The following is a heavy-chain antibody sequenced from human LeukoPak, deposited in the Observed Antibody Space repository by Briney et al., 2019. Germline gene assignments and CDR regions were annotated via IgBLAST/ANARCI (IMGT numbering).Heavy chain of an antibody. CDR1: GFTFDDCG. J-gene: IGHJ4*02. D-gene: IGHD3-10*01. Sequence: GGSLRLSCAASGFTFDDCGMSWVRQAPGKGLEWVSGINWNGGSTGYADSVKGRFTISRDNAKNSLYLQMNSLRAEDTALYYCARRRVTVVRGVDITSYYFDYWGQGTLVTVSS. CDR3: ARRRVTVVRGVDITSYYFDY. CDR2: INWNGGST. V-gene: IGHV3-20*04.